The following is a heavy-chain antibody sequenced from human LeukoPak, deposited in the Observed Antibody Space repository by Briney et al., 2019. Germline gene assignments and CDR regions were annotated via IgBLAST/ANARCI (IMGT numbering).Heavy chain of an antibody. CDR3: ATDFLLTEYSSSWSTKFDY. V-gene: IGHV1-18*01. CDR1: GYTFTSYG. CDR2: ISGSKGNT. Sequence: ASVKVSCKTSGYTFTSYGIGWVRQAPGQGLEWMAWISGSKGNTNYAQKLQGRVTVTTDTSTSTAYMELRSLRSDDTAVYYCATDFLLTEYSSSWSTKFDYWGQGTLVTVS. J-gene: IGHJ4*02. D-gene: IGHD6-13*01.